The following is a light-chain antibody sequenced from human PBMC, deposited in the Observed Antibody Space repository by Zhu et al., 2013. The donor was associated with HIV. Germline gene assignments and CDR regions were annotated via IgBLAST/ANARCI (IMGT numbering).Light chain of an antibody. CDR2: GNS. V-gene: IGLV1-40*01. Sequence: QSILTQPPSVSGAPGQRVTIPCAGSNSNIGAGYDVHWYQHLPGTAPKLLIYGNSNRPSGVPDRLTGSKSGTSASLAITGLQPEDEADYYCAAWDDSLSGVVFGGGTKLTVL. J-gene: IGLJ2*01. CDR1: NSNIGAGYD. CDR3: AAWDDSLSGVV.